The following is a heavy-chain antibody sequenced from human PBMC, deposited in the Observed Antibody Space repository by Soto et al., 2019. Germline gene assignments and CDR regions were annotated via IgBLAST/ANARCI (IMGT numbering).Heavy chain of an antibody. CDR2: ISAYNGNT. CDR3: AREGYCISTSCYASALDY. D-gene: IGHD2-2*01. CDR1: GYTFTIYG. J-gene: IGHJ4*02. V-gene: IGHV1-18*01. Sequence: ASVKVSCKASGYTFTIYGSSWVRQAPGQGLEWMGWISAYNGNTDYPQKLQGRVTMTTDTSTSTAYMELRSLRSDDTAVYYCAREGYCISTSCYASALDYWGQGTLLTVSS.